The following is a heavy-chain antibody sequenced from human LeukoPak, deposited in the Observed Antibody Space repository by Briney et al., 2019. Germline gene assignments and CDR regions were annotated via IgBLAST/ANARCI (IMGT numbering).Heavy chain of an antibody. D-gene: IGHD5-24*01. V-gene: IGHV4-39*01. J-gene: IGHJ4*02. Sequence: SETLSLTCTVSGGSISSYYWGWIRQPPGKGLEWIGSIYYSGSSFDNPALKSRVTISVDTSKNQFSLKLSSVTAADTAVYYCARHRSGWLQSSFDYWGQGTLVTVSS. CDR1: GGSISSYY. CDR2: IYYSGSS. CDR3: ARHRSGWLQSSFDY.